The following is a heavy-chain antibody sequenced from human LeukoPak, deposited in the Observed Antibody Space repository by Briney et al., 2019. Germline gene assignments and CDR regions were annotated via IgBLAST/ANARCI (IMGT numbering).Heavy chain of an antibody. CDR3: AGDPGLRNGMDV. D-gene: IGHD2-8*01. V-gene: IGHV3-66*02. J-gene: IGHJ6*02. CDR2: TYSDGTT. CDR1: RFSVSGNY. Sequence: PGGSLRLSCAGSRFSVSGNYITWVRQAPGEGLEWVSVTYSDGTTFYADSVKGRFTISRDSSKNTLFIQMNSLSVEDTAVYYCAGDPGLRNGMDVWGQGTTVTVSS.